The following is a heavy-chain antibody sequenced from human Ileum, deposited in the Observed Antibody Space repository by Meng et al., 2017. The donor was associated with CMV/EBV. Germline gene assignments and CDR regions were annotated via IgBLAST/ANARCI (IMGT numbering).Heavy chain of an antibody. Sequence: ASVKVSCKTSGYTFTGYGISWVRQAPGQGLEWMGWISTYNGDRNYVQKFQGRVSMTTDTSTSTAYMELRSLKSDDTAVYYCAGDRVGEPTFDYWGQGTLVTVSS. CDR3: AGDRVGEPTFDY. D-gene: IGHD1-26*01. CDR1: GYTFTGYG. V-gene: IGHV1-18*04. CDR2: ISTYNGDR. J-gene: IGHJ4*02.